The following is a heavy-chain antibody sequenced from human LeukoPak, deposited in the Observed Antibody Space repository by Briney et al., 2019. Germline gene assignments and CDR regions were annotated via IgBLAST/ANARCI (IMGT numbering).Heavy chain of an antibody. CDR3: ARASWSPGTYNWFDP. CDR1: GGSTSSYY. CDR2: IYYSGST. V-gene: IGHV4-59*01. D-gene: IGHD3-10*01. Sequence: NPSETLSLTCTVSGGSTSSYYWSWIRQPPGKGLEWIGYIYYSGSTNYNPSLKSRVTISVDTSKNQFSLKLSSVTAADTAVYYCARASWSPGTYNWFDPWGQGTLVTVSS. J-gene: IGHJ5*02.